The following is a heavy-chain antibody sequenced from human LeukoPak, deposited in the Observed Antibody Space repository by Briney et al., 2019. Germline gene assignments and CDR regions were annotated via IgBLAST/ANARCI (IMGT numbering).Heavy chain of an antibody. CDR1: GGSISSSSYY. Sequence: SETLSLTCTVSGGSISSSSYYWGWIRQPPGKGLEWIGSIYYSGSTYYNPSLKSRVTISVDTSKNQFSLKLSSVTAADTAVYYCARGGPLRYFDWLLLRYFDYWGQGTLVTVSS. J-gene: IGHJ4*02. D-gene: IGHD3-9*01. V-gene: IGHV4-39*01. CDR2: IYYSGST. CDR3: ARGGPLRYFDWLLLRYFDY.